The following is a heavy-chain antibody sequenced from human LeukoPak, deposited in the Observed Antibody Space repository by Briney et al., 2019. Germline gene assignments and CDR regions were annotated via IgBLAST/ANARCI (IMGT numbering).Heavy chain of an antibody. D-gene: IGHD3-16*02. CDR3: ARGGDYDYVWGSYPD. CDR1: GYTFTGYY. V-gene: IGHV1-2*02. CDR2: INPNSGGT. J-gene: IGHJ4*02. Sequence: ASVKVSCKASGYTFTGYYMHWVRQAPGQGLEWMGWINPNSGGTNYAQKLQGRVTMTRDTSISTAYMELSRLRSDDTAVYYCARGGDYDYVWGSYPDWGQGTLVTVSS.